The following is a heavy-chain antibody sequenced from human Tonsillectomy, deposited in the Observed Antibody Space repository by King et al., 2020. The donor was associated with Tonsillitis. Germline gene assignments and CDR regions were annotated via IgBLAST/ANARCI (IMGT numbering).Heavy chain of an antibody. Sequence: VQLVESGAEMKKPGESLKISCKGSGYSFTNYWIGWVRQMPGKVLEWMGIIYPGDSYSRYSPSFQGQVTISADKSTNTAYLQWSSLKASDTAMYYCASRPSGMDVWGQGTTVTVSS. CDR1: GYSFTNYW. V-gene: IGHV5-51*01. D-gene: IGHD6-6*01. CDR2: IYPGDSYS. CDR3: ASRPSGMDV. J-gene: IGHJ6*02.